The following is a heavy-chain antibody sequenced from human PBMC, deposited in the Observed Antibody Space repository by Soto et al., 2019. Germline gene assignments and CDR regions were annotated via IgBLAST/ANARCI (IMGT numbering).Heavy chain of an antibody. J-gene: IGHJ4*02. CDR2: SSGSGSGGST. V-gene: IGHV3-23*01. Sequence: WGSLRLSCSASGFTFTNYAMTWCRQAPGKGLEWVSISSGSGSGGSTNYADSVKGRFTISRDNSKNTLYLQMNSLRVEDTAVYYCAKDRDDYRNYVFDYWGQGTLVTVSS. CDR1: GFTFTNYA. D-gene: IGHD4-4*01. CDR3: AKDRDDYRNYVFDY.